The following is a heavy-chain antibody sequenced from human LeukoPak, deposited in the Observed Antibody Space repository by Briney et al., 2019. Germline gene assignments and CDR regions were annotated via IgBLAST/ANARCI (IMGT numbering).Heavy chain of an antibody. J-gene: IGHJ4*02. D-gene: IGHD3-22*01. CDR3: AREPWSMIVVARGFDY. V-gene: IGHV1-69*04. CDR1: GGTFSSYA. Sequence: ASVKFSCKASGGTFSSYAISWVRQAPGQGLEWMGRIIPILGIANYAQKFQGRVTITADKSTSTAYMELSSLRSEDTAVYYCAREPWSMIVVARGFDYWGQGTLVTVSS. CDR2: IIPILGIA.